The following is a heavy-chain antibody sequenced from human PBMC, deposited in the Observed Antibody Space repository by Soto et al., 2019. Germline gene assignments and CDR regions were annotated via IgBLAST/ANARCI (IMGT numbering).Heavy chain of an antibody. V-gene: IGHV3-7*01. D-gene: IGHD6-19*01. CDR2: TRQDGGQS. CDR3: VRDGSNGWHFDS. CDR1: GFTLSSYW. J-gene: IGHJ4*02. Sequence: EVQLVESGGGLVQPGGSLRLSCESSGFTLSSYWMSWIRQAPGKGLEWVANTRQDGGQSYLVDSVQCRFTISRDNVKNSVYLQMNSLRAEDTAVYYCVRDGSNGWHFDSWGQGPLVTVSS.